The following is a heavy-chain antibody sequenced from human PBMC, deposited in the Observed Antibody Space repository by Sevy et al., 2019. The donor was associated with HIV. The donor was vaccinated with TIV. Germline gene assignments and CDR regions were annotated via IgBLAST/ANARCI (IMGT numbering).Heavy chain of an antibody. J-gene: IGHJ4*02. CDR2: IWYDGTNK. D-gene: IGHD5-12*01. Sequence: GGSLRLSCAASGFTFSTYDMHWVRQAPGKGLEWVALIWYDGTNKYYADSVKGRFTISRDNSKNTLSLQMNSLRAEDTAVYYCARYRDGYNYDYWDQGTLVTVSS. CDR3: ARYRDGYNYDY. CDR1: GFTFSTYD. V-gene: IGHV3-33*01.